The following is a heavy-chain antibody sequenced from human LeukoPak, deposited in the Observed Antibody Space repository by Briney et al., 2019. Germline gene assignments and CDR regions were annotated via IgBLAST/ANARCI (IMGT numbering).Heavy chain of an antibody. CDR1: GYTFTSYD. D-gene: IGHD6-19*01. J-gene: IGHJ4*02. CDR3: ATLAEEQWLHSYQNY. CDR2: MNPNSGNT. V-gene: IGHV1-8*01. Sequence: ASVKVSCKASGYTFTSYDIDWVRQATGQGLEWMGWMNPNSGNTGYAQKFQGRVTMTRNTSISTAYMELSSLRSEDTAVYYCATLAEEQWLHSYQNYWGQGTLVTVSS.